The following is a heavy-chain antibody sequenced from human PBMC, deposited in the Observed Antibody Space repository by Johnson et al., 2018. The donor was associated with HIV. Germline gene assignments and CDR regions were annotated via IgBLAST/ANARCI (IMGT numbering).Heavy chain of an antibody. CDR3: AKDRRQSSCDLLDDAFDI. CDR2: ISYDGKNK. V-gene: IGHV3-30*18. J-gene: IGHJ3*02. D-gene: IGHD1-26*01. CDR1: GFTFSSYA. Sequence: QMLLVESGGGLVQPGGSLRLSCAASGFTFSSYAMSWVRQAPGKGLEWVAIISYDGKNKYYADSVKGRFTISRDNSKHTLYLQMNSLRLEDTAVYYCAKDRRQSSCDLLDDAFDIWGQGTMVTVSS.